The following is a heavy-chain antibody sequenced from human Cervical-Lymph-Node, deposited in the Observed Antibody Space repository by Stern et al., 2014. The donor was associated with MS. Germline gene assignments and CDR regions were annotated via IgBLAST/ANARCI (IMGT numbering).Heavy chain of an antibody. CDR1: GFTFNKAW. CDR2: VKSISDGGTR. CDR3: TTMGGFPGFDY. J-gene: IGHJ4*02. Sequence: EVQLVESGGGLVKPGGSLRLSCAASGFTFNKAWMSWVRQAPGKGREWVGRVKSISDGGTRDYAAPVKDRFTISRDDSKNTLYLQIDSLKAEDTGIYYCTTMGGFPGFDYWGQGTLVSVSS. V-gene: IGHV3-15*01. D-gene: IGHD5-12*01.